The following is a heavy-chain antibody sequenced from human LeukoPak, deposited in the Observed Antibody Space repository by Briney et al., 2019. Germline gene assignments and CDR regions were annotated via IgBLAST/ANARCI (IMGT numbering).Heavy chain of an antibody. V-gene: IGHV1-24*01. CDR1: GYTLTELS. CDR3: ASGTGGSNWNVVYFDY. D-gene: IGHD1-1*01. J-gene: IGHJ4*02. CDR2: FDPEDGET. Sequence: ASVKVSCKVSGYTLTELSMHWGRQAPGKGLEWMGGFDPEDGETIYAQKFQGRVTMTEDTSTDTAYMELSSLRSEDPAVYYCASGTGGSNWNVVYFDYWGQGTLVTVSS.